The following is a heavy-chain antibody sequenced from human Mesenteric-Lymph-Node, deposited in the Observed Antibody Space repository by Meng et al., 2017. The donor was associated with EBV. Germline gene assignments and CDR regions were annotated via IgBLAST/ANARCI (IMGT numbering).Heavy chain of an antibody. CDR3: ARGVGTGLTDS. D-gene: IGHD3/OR15-3a*01. Sequence: VHLVRAGGGLIQPGGSLRLACAASGFTFSNYWMHWVRQTPGKGLVWVSRINSDGSSTNYADSVKGRFTISRDNAKNTLYLQMNSLRAEDRAVYYCARGVGTGLTDSWGQGTLVTVSS. V-gene: IGHV3-74*01. CDR1: GFTFSNYW. CDR2: INSDGSST. J-gene: IGHJ4*02.